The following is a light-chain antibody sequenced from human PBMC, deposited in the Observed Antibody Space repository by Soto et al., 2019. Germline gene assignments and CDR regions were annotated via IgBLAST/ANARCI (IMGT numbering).Light chain of an antibody. J-gene: IGKJ4*01. CDR2: GAS. V-gene: IGKV3-20*01. CDR3: QQYGSSSLT. CDR1: QSVSSSY. Sequence: EIVLTQSPGTLSLSPGERATLSCRASQSVSSSYLAWYQQKPGQAPRLFIYGASSRATGIPDRFSGSGSGTDFTLTISRLEPEDFAVYYCQQYGSSSLTFGGGTKVEIK.